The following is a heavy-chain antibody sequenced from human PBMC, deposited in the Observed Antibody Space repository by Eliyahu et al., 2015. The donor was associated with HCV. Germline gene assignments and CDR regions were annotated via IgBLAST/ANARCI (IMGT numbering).Heavy chain of an antibody. J-gene: IGHJ4*02. Sequence: EWVAVIWYDGSNKYYADSVKGRFTISRDNSKNTLYLQMNSLRAEDTAVYYCARDAVAVAGTGLDYWGQGTLVTVSS. CDR2: IWYDGSNK. D-gene: IGHD6-19*01. V-gene: IGHV3-33*01. CDR3: ARDAVAVAGTGLDY.